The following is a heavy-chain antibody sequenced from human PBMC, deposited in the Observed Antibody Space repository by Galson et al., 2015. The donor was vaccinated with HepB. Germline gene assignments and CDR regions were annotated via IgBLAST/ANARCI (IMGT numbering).Heavy chain of an antibody. D-gene: IGHD3-22*01. CDR2: INPNSGGT. CDR1: GYTFTGYY. Sequence: SVKVSCKASGYTFTGYYMRWVRQAPGQGLEWMGRINPNSGGTNYAQKFQGRVTMTRDTSISTAYMELSRLRSDDTAVYYCARVTPPYYYDSSGYYYSDYWGQGTLVTVSS. J-gene: IGHJ4*02. CDR3: ARVTPPYYYDSSGYYYSDY. V-gene: IGHV1-2*06.